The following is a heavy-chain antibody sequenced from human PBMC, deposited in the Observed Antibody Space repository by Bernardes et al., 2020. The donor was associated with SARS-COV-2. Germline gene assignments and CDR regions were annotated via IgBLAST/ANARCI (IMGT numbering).Heavy chain of an antibody. CDR2: ISSSSSYT. CDR1: GFTFSDYS. V-gene: IGHV3-11*06. CDR3: AREGSTDYFDY. J-gene: IGHJ4*02. Sequence: GGSLRLSCAASGFTFSDYSMSWIRQAPGKGLEWVSSISSSSSYTNYADSVKGRFTISRDNAKNSLYLQMSSLRAEDTAVYYCAREGSTDYFDYWGQGTLVTVSS. D-gene: IGHD6-6*01.